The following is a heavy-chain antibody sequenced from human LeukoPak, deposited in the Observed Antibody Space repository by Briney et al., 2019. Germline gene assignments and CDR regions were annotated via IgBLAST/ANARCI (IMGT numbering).Heavy chain of an antibody. V-gene: IGHV1-69*05. D-gene: IGHD3-22*01. Sequence: SVKVSCKASGGTFSSYAISGVRQAPGQGLEWMGRIIPIFGTANYAQKFQGRVTITTVESTSTAYMELSSLRSEDTAVYYCARDRGYYYDSSGRDAFDIWGQGTMVTVSS. CDR2: IIPIFGTA. CDR1: GGTFSSYA. CDR3: ARDRGYYYDSSGRDAFDI. J-gene: IGHJ3*02.